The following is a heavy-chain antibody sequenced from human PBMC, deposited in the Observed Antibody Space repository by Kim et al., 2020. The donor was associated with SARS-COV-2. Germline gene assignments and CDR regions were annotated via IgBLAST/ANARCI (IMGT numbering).Heavy chain of an antibody. J-gene: IGHJ4*02. CDR1: GGSISSYS. D-gene: IGHD6-13*01. CDR2: IHSTGTT. Sequence: SETLSLTCSVSGGSISSYSWNWIRQPAGKGLEWIGRIHSTGTTNYNPSLKSRVTMSVDTSQSQLSLKLNSVTAADTAVYYCGRSLHSSTWYGDYWGRGTL. CDR3: GRSLHSSTWYGDY. V-gene: IGHV4-4*07.